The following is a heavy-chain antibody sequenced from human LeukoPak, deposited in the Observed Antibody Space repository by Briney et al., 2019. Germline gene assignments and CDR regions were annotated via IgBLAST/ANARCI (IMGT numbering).Heavy chain of an antibody. CDR3: APEGFDY. J-gene: IGHJ4*02. CDR1: GFTFYDYA. Sequence: GGSLRLSCAASGFTFYDYAMHWVRHAPGKGLEWVSGISWNSGSIGYADSVKGRFTISRDNAKNSLYLQMNSLRAEDTALYYCAPEGFDYWGQGTLVTVSS. CDR2: ISWNSGSI. D-gene: IGHD1-14*01. V-gene: IGHV3-9*01.